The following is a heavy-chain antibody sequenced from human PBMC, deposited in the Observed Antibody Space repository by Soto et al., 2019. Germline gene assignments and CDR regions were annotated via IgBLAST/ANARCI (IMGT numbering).Heavy chain of an antibody. CDR1: GGSFSGYY. CDR3: ARDKVALFRREKSWFDP. J-gene: IGHJ5*02. V-gene: IGHV4-34*01. Sequence: QVQLQQWGAGLLKPSETLSLTCAVYGGSFSGYYWSWLRQPPGKGLEWIGEINHSGSTNYNPSLMSRVTISVDTSKNQFSLKLSSVTAADTAVYYCARDKVALFRREKSWFDPWGQGTLVTVSS. CDR2: INHSGST. D-gene: IGHD2-15*01.